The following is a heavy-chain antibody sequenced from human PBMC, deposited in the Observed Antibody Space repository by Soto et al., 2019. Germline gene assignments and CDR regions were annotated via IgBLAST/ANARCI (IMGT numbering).Heavy chain of an antibody. V-gene: IGHV3-11*06. CDR1: GFTFSDYY. J-gene: IGHJ4*02. CDR2: ISSSSSYT. Sequence: QVQLVESGGGLVQPGGSLRLSCAASGFTFSDYYMSWIRQAPGKGLEWVSYISSSSSYTNYADSVKGRFTISRDNAKNSLYLQMNSLRAEDTAVYYCARVGDSSGPNYFDYWGQGTLVTVSS. D-gene: IGHD3-22*01. CDR3: ARVGDSSGPNYFDY.